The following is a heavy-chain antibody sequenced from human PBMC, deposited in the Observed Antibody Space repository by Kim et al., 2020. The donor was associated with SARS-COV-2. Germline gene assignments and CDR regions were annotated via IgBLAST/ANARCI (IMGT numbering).Heavy chain of an antibody. J-gene: IGHJ6*02. D-gene: IGHD3-22*01. CDR3: ARLFQVDSSGYYYDYYYGMDV. Sequence: SETLSLTCTVSGGSISSYYWSWIRQPPGKGLEWIGYIYYSGSTNYNPSLKSRVTISVDTSKNQFSLKLSSVTAADTAVYYCARLFQVDSSGYYYDYYYGMDVWGQGTTVTVSS. CDR1: GGSISSYY. V-gene: IGHV4-59*08. CDR2: IYYSGST.